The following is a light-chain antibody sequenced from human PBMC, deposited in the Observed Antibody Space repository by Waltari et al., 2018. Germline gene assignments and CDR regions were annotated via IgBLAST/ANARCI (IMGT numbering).Light chain of an antibody. CDR2: RGI. V-gene: IGLV10-54*01. CDR3: SAWDSSLNIWI. J-gene: IGLJ2*01. CDR1: SDNVGNQG. Sequence: QAGLTQPPSVSTDLGQTVTLTCTGDSDNVGNQGAAWLQQRPGPPLKPLSHRGIKRPPGISGGVSASRSGSIASLTITGLQPGDEADYVCSAWDSSLNIWIFGGGTKLTVL.